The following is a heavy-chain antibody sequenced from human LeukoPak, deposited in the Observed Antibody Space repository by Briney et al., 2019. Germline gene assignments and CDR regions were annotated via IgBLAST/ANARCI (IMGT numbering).Heavy chain of an antibody. V-gene: IGHV3-48*04. CDR3: ARWAMVRGVNFDY. Sequence: GGSLRLSCAASGFTFSSYSMNWVRQAPGKGLEWVSGISWKSGTIGYADSVKGRFTISRDNAKNSLYLQMNSLRAEDTAVYYCARWAMVRGVNFDYWGQGTLVTVSS. CDR1: GFTFSSYS. CDR2: ISWKSGTI. J-gene: IGHJ4*02. D-gene: IGHD3-10*01.